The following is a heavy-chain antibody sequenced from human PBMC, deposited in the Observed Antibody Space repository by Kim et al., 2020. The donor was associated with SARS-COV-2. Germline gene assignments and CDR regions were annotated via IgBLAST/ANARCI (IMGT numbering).Heavy chain of an antibody. CDR2: LYYSGST. Sequence: SETLSLTCTVSGGSVSSGSYYWSWIRQPPGKGLEWIGYLYYSGSTNYNPSLKSRVTISVDTSKNQFSLKLSPVTAADTAVYYCARGGSGSYLYFQHCGQGTLVTVSS. CDR3: ARGGSGSYLYFQH. CDR1: GGSVSSGSYY. D-gene: IGHD1-26*01. V-gene: IGHV4-61*01. J-gene: IGHJ1*01.